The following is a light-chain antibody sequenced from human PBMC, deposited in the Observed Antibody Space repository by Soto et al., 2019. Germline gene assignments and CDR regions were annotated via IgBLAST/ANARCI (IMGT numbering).Light chain of an antibody. CDR3: QHNNSYSVA. CDR2: KAS. J-gene: IGKJ1*01. Sequence: DIQMTQSPSTLSGSVGDRVTITCRASQTISSWLAWYQQKPGKAPKLLIYKASTLKSGVPSRFSGSGSETECTLTISSLQPDDFAPYYCQHNNSYSVAFGQGTKVELK. CDR1: QTISSW. V-gene: IGKV1-5*03.